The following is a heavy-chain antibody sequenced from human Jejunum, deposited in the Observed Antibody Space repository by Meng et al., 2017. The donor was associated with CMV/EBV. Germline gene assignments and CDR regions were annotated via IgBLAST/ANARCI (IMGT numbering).Heavy chain of an antibody. CDR2: INQDGSSK. CDR1: GLIFENYW. J-gene: IGHJ4*02. Sequence: CAALGLIFENYWMGWVRQAPGKGLEWVANINQDGSSKDYVASVKGRFAISRDNANNLLHLQMNNLRAEDTAVYYCGGPPLSGGGQGTLVTVSS. D-gene: IGHD3-10*01. CDR3: GGPPLSG. V-gene: IGHV3-7*01.